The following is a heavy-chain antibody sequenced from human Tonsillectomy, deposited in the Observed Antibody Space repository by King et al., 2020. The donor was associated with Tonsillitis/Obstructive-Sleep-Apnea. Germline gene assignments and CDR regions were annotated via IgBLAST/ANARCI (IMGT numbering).Heavy chain of an antibody. CDR1: GFSLSNYE. D-gene: IGHD6-19*01. V-gene: IGHV3-48*03. Sequence: VQLVESGGGLVQPGGSLRLSCAASGFSLSNYEMNWVRQAPGKGLDWVSYISSSGSTIYYADSVKGRFTISRDNAKNSLSLQMNSLRAEDTAVYYCATLPHVGSGWYSVYFDYWGQGTLVTVSS. CDR3: ATLPHVGSGWYSVYFDY. J-gene: IGHJ4*02. CDR2: ISSSGSTI.